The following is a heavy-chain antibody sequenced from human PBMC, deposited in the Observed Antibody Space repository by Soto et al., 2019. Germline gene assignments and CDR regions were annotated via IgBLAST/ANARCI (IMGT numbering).Heavy chain of an antibody. CDR3: ARGEGGYSYGWGYFDY. J-gene: IGHJ4*02. D-gene: IGHD5-18*01. Sequence: QVQLVESGGGVVQPGRSLRLCCAASGFTFSSYAMHWVRQAPGKGLEWVAVISYDGSNKYYADSVKGRFTISRDNSKNTLYLQMNSLRAEDTAVYYCARGEGGYSYGWGYFDYWGQGTLVTVSS. V-gene: IGHV3-30-3*01. CDR2: ISYDGSNK. CDR1: GFTFSSYA.